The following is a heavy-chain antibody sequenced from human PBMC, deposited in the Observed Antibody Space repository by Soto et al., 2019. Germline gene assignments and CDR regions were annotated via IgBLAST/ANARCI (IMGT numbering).Heavy chain of an antibody. CDR2: INQDGSGK. V-gene: IGHV3-7*03. D-gene: IGHD2-15*01. CDR1: GFTFSNHW. CDR3: ARGISTPGVDF. Sequence: GSLRLSCAASGFTFSNHWMNWVRQAPGKGLEWVANINQDGSGKSYVDSVKGRFTISRDNAKNSLFLQMNSLRAEDTAVYYCARGISTPGVDFWGQGTLVTVSS. J-gene: IGHJ4*02.